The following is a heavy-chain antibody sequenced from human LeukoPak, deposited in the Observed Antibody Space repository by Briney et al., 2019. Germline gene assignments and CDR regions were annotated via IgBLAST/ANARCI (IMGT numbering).Heavy chain of an antibody. V-gene: IGHV3-23*01. J-gene: IGHJ6*02. CDR2: IPGSGGAT. D-gene: IGHD3-22*01. CDR1: GFTFSSSW. Sequence: GGSLRLSCAVSGFTFSSSWMHWVRQAPGTGLEWVSSIPGSGGATYYADSVRGRFSISRDSSKNTVYLQMNSLRDEDTAVYYCARARPWDSSRSYYFGMDVWGHGTTVTVSS. CDR3: ARARPWDSSRSYYFGMDV.